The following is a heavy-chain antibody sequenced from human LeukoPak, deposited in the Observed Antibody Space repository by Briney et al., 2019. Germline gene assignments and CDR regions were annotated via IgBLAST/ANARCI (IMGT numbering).Heavy chain of an antibody. CDR1: GFTFSSYW. Sequence: PGGSLRLSCAASGFTFSSYWMSWVRQAPGKGLEWVSAISGSGGSTYYADSVKGRFTISRDNSKNTLYLQMNSLGAEDTAVYYCAKDIEVGATEYYFDYWGQGTLVTVSS. D-gene: IGHD1-26*01. CDR2: ISGSGGST. J-gene: IGHJ4*02. CDR3: AKDIEVGATEYYFDY. V-gene: IGHV3-23*01.